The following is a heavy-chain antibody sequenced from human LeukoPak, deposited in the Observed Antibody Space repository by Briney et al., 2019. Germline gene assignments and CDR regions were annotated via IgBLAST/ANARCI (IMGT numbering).Heavy chain of an antibody. Sequence: GGSLRLSCAASGFTFSSYSMNWVRQAPGKGLEWVSVIYSGGSTYYADSVKGRFTISRDNSKNTLYLQMNSLRAEDTAVYYCARDGPNYYGSGSYSPPYYYLDVWGKGTTVTISS. V-gene: IGHV3-66*01. D-gene: IGHD3-10*01. J-gene: IGHJ6*03. CDR2: IYSGGST. CDR3: ARDGPNYYGSGSYSPPYYYLDV. CDR1: GFTFSSYS.